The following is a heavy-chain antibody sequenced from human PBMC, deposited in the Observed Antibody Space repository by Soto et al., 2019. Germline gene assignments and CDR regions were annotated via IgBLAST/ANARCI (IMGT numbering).Heavy chain of an antibody. Sequence: QVQLVQSGAEVQKPGSSVKVSCKASGGTFSSYTISWVRQAPGQGLEWMGRIIPILGIANYAQKFQGRVTITADKSTSTAYMELSSLRSEDTAVYYCARDGGLRGFDYWGQGTLVTVSS. CDR3: ARDGGLRGFDY. V-gene: IGHV1-69*08. D-gene: IGHD5-12*01. CDR2: IIPILGIA. CDR1: GGTFSSYT. J-gene: IGHJ4*02.